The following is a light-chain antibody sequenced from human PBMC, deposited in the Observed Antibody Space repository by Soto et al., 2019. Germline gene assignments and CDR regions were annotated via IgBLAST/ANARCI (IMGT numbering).Light chain of an antibody. CDR2: ETS. CDR3: QQYGSYPLT. V-gene: IGKV3-20*01. J-gene: IGKJ4*01. CDR1: HSVDSSY. Sequence: EVVLTQSPGALSLSPGERATLSCRASHSVDSSYFAWYQQRPGQAPRLLIYETSSRATRIPDRFSGSGSGTDFTLTVSRLEPEDFAVYFCQQYGSYPLTFGGGTKVEIK.